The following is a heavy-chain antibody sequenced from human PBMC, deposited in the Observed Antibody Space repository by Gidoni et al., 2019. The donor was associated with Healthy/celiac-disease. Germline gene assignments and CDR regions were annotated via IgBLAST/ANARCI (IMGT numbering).Heavy chain of an antibody. Sequence: EVQLVESGGGLVKPGGSLSLSCSASGFTFISYSMNWVRQAPGKGLEWVSSISSSSSYIYYADSVKGRFTISRDNAKNSLYLQMNSLRAEDTAVYYCARAPITMVRGYYYGMDVWGQGTTVTVSS. CDR2: ISSSSSYI. CDR3: ARAPITMVRGYYYGMDV. V-gene: IGHV3-21*01. CDR1: GFTFISYS. J-gene: IGHJ6*02. D-gene: IGHD3-10*01.